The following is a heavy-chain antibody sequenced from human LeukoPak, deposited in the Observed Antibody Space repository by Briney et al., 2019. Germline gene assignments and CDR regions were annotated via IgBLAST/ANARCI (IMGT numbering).Heavy chain of an antibody. J-gene: IGHJ4*02. CDR1: GGSISSYY. V-gene: IGHV4-59*01. CDR3: ARSSYTSGWLFPFDY. D-gene: IGHD3-22*01. Sequence: SETLSLTCTVSGGSISSYYWSWIRQPPGKGLEWIGYIYYSGSTNYNPSLKSRVTISVDTSKNQFSLKLSSVTAADTAVYYRARSSYTSGWLFPFDYWGQGTLVTVSS. CDR2: IYYSGST.